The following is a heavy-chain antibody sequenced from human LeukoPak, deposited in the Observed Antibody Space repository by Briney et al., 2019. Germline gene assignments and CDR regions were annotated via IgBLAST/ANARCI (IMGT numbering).Heavy chain of an antibody. CDR2: ISSSTYI. J-gene: IGHJ4*02. V-gene: IGHV3-21*01. CDR3: ARSATTVTPFDY. CDR1: GFTFSSYT. D-gene: IGHD4-17*01. Sequence: PGGSLRLSCAASGFTFSSYTMNWVRQAPGKGLEWVSSISSSTYIYYTDSLKGRFTISRDNAKNSLYLQMNSLRAEDTAVYFCARSATTVTPFDYWGQGTLVTVSS.